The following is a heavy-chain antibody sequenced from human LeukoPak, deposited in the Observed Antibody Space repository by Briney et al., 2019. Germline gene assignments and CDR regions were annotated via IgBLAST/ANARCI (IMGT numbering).Heavy chain of an antibody. D-gene: IGHD3-22*01. CDR2: ISWNSGSI. CDR3: AKADYDSSGPAAD. V-gene: IGHV3-9*01. CDR1: GFTFDDYA. J-gene: IGHJ4*02. Sequence: PGGSLRLSCAASGFTFDDYAMHWVRQAPGKGLEWVSGISWNSGSIGYADSVKGRFTISRDNAKNSLYLQMNSLRAEDTALYYCAKADYDSSGPAADWGQGTLVTVSS.